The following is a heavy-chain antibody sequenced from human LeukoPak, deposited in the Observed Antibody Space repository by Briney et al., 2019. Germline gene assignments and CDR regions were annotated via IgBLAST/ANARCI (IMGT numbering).Heavy chain of an antibody. CDR3: AKRDRETEFDY. V-gene: IGHV3-30*02. J-gene: IGHJ4*02. D-gene: IGHD5-24*01. Sequence: GGPLRLSCAASGFTFNNYGIHWVGKAPGKGLEWVALIQPDGNDKYYAASVKGRSNVYRDHTKNTLYLQLNSLRVVELAVYSFAKRDRETEFDYWGQGTLVTVSS. CDR1: GFTFNNYG. CDR2: IQPDGNDK.